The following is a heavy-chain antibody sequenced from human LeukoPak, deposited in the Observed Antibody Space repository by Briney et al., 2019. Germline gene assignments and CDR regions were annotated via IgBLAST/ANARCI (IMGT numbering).Heavy chain of an antibody. V-gene: IGHV3-20*04. CDR1: GFTFGDYA. J-gene: IGHJ4*02. CDR2: INWNGDST. CDR3: ARDLRVVITGSFDS. Sequence: GGSLRLSCTASGFTFGDYAMTWVRQAPGKGLEWVSGINWNGDSTDYADSVKGRFTISRDNAKNSLYLQMNSLRAEDTALYYCARDLRVVITGSFDSWGQGTLVTVSS. D-gene: IGHD3-22*01.